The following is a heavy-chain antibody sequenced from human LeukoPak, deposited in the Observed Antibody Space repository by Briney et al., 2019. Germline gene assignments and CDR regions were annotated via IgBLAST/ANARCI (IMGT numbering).Heavy chain of an antibody. CDR2: IYYSGST. V-gene: IGHV4-59*08. Sequence: PSETLSLTCTVSGGSISSYHWSWIRQPPGKGLEWIGYIYYSGSTNYNPSLKSRVTISVDTSKNQFSLKLSSVTAADTAVYYCARALGSYYYYGMDVWGQGTTVTVSS. CDR3: ARALGSYYYYGMDV. CDR1: GGSISSYH. J-gene: IGHJ6*02.